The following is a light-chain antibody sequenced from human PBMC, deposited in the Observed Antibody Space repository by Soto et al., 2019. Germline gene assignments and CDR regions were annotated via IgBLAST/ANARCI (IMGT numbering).Light chain of an antibody. J-gene: IGKJ2*01. V-gene: IGKV3-11*01. CDR2: DAS. CDR1: QSVSSY. Sequence: EIVLSQSPATLSLSPGERATLSCRASQSVSSYLAWYQQKPGQAPRLLIYDASNRATGIPARFSGSGSGTDFTLTFSSLEPEDFAVYYCQQRSNWPPWYTFGQGTKLEIK. CDR3: QQRSNWPPWYT.